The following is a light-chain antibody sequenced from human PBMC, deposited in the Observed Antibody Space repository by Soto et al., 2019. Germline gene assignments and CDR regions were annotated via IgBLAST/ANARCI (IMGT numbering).Light chain of an antibody. V-gene: IGKV1-5*03. CDR2: KAS. Sequence: DIQMTQSPSTLSASVGDRVTITCRASQSISSSWLAWYQQKPGKAPNLLIYKASTLETGVPSRFSGSGSGTEFSLTIACLQPDDFATDYCEQSNSYPYTFGQGTILEMK. CDR3: EQSNSYPYT. J-gene: IGKJ2*01. CDR1: QSISSSW.